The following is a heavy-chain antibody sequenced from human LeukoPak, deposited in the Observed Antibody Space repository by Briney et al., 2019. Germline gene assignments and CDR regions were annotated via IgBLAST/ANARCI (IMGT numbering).Heavy chain of an antibody. CDR3: ARSRNYFDY. CDR2: ISSSSSGV. V-gene: IGHV3-48*02. CDR1: GFTFSSYS. J-gene: IGHJ4*02. Sequence: GGSLRLSCAASGFTFSSYSMNWVRQAPGKRLEWVSHISSSSSGVYYADSVKGRFTISRDNANNSLYLQMNSLRDEDTAVYYCARSRNYFDYWGQGTLVTVSS. D-gene: IGHD1-1*01.